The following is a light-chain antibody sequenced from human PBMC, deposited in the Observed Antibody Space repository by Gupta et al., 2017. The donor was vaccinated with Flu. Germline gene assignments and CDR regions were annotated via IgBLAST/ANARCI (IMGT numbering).Light chain of an antibody. CDR3: QQYDNYAFT. CDR2: KAS. Sequence: ILMTPSPSTLSASVGDRVTITCRASQSISGWLAWYQQKPGKAPKLLIYKASTLQSGVPSRFSGSGSGTEFTLTISSLQPDDFATYFCQQYDNYAFTFGPGTKVEFK. V-gene: IGKV1-5*03. J-gene: IGKJ3*01. CDR1: QSISGW.